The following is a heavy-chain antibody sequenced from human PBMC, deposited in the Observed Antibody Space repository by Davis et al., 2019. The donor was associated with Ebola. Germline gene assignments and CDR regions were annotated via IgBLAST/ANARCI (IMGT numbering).Heavy chain of an antibody. D-gene: IGHD3-3*01. Sequence: PGGSLRLSCAASGFTFSSYWMSWVRQAPGKGLEWVANIKQDGSEKYYVDSVKGRFTISRDNAKNSLYLQMNSLRAEDTAVYYCARESASGITIFGVVGAGGQGTLVTVSS. V-gene: IGHV3-7*01. CDR2: IKQDGSEK. J-gene: IGHJ4*02. CDR3: ARESASGITIFGVVGA. CDR1: GFTFSSYW.